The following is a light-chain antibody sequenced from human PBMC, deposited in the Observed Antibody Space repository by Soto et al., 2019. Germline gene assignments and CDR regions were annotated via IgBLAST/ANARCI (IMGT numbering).Light chain of an antibody. V-gene: IGKV1-8*01. J-gene: IGKJ1*01. CDR1: QGISSY. CDR2: AAS. CDR3: QKYYSYPLT. Sequence: AIRMTQSPSSLSASVGDRVTITCRASQGISSYLAWYQQKPGKAPKLLIYAASTLQSGVPSRFSGSGSGTDFTLTISCLQSEDVATYYCQKYYSYPLTFGQGTKVEIK.